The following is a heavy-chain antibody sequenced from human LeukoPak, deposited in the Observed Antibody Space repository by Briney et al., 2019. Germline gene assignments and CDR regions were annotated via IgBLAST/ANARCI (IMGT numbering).Heavy chain of an antibody. J-gene: IGHJ4*02. CDR2: ISGSGGST. D-gene: IGHD4-23*01. CDR1: GFTFSSYG. Sequence: GGSLRLSCAASGFTFSSYGMSWVRQAPGKGLEWVTAISGSGGSTYYADSVKGRFTISRDNSKNTLYLQMNSLRAEDTAVYYCAKDRRYGGNSVFDYWGQGTLVTVSS. V-gene: IGHV3-23*01. CDR3: AKDRRYGGNSVFDY.